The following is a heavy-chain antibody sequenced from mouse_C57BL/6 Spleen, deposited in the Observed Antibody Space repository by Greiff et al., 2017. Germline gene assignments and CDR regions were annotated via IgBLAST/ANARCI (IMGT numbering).Heavy chain of an antibody. Sequence: VLLVESGAELVKPGASVKMSCKASGYTFTTYSIEWMKQNHGKSLEWIGNFHPYNDDTKYNEKFKGKATLTVEKSSSTVYLELSRLTSADSAVSYRARSDYDRRAMDYWGQGTSVTVSS. CDR3: ARSDYDRRAMDY. CDR1: GYTFTTYS. J-gene: IGHJ4*01. V-gene: IGHV1-47*01. CDR2: FHPYNDDT. D-gene: IGHD2-4*01.